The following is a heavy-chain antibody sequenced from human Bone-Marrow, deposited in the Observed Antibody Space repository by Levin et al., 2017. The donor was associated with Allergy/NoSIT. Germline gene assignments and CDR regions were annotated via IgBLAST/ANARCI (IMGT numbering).Heavy chain of an antibody. D-gene: IGHD2-2*01. V-gene: IGHV4-59*01. Sequence: SQTLSLSCTVSGGSISSYYWSWIRQPPGKGLEWIGYIYYSGSTNYNPSLKSRVTISVDTSKNQFSLKLSSVTAADTAVYYCARVGWGYCSSTSCYAGAPLFDYWGQGTLVTVSS. CDR2: IYYSGST. CDR1: GGSISSYY. CDR3: ARVGWGYCSSTSCYAGAPLFDY. J-gene: IGHJ4*02.